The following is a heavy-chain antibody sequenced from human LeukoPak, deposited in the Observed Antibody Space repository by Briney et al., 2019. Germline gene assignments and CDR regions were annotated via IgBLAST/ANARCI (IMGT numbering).Heavy chain of an antibody. CDR2: IYYGGST. CDR3: ARGELLWFN. CDR1: GGSISSYY. J-gene: IGHJ4*02. V-gene: IGHV4-59*01. D-gene: IGHD3-10*01. Sequence: SETLSLTCTVSGGSISSYYWSWIRQPPGKGLEWIGYIYYGGSTNYNPSLKSRVTISVDTSKNQFSLKLSSVTAADTAVYYCARGELLWFNWGQGTLVTVSS.